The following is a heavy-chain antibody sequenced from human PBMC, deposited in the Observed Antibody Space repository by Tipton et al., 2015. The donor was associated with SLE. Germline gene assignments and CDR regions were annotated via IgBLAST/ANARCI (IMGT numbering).Heavy chain of an antibody. D-gene: IGHD6-13*01. CDR2: IYYSGST. V-gene: IGHV4-61*01. CDR1: GGSVSSGSFY. Sequence: TLSLTCTVSGGSVSSGSFYWSWIRQPPGKGLEWIGYIYYSGSTNYNPSLKSRVTISVDTSKNQFSLKLSSVTAADTAVYYCASRGAAAAPGWYFDLWGRGTLVTVSS. CDR3: ASRGAAAAPGWYFDL. J-gene: IGHJ2*01.